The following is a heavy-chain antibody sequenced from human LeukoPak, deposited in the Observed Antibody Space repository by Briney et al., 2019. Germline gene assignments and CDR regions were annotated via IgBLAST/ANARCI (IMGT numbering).Heavy chain of an antibody. V-gene: IGHV3-48*01. CDR2: ISSSSSTI. CDR3: ARDSRSYYDILTGEFDY. D-gene: IGHD3-9*01. J-gene: IGHJ4*02. CDR1: GFTFSSYS. Sequence: PGGSLRLSCAASGFTFSSYSMNWVRQAPGKGLEWVSYISSSSSTIYYADSVKGRFTISRDNAKNSLYLQMNSLRAEDTAVYYCARDSRSYYDILTGEFDYWGQGTLVTVSS.